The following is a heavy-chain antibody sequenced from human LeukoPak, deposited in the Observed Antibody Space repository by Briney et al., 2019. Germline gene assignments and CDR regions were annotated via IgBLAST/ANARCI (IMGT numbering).Heavy chain of an antibody. D-gene: IGHD2-2*02. Sequence: ASVKVSCKASGYTFTVYSINWLRQAPGQGLEWMGWITTSTGKPTYAQGFTGRFVFSLDTSVSTTYLHINSLKAEDTDVYYCARRPAYTDYYGMDVWGQGTTVTVSS. CDR2: ITTSTGKP. CDR1: GYTFTVYS. J-gene: IGHJ6*02. CDR3: ARRPAYTDYYGMDV. V-gene: IGHV7-4-1*02.